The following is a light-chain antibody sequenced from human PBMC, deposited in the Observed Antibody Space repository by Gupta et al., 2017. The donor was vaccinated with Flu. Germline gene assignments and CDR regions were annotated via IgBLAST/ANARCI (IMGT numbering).Light chain of an antibody. J-gene: IGLJ2*01. CDR1: SGRIASHY. Sequence: NFLLTLPPSASASPGSTVTISCTRSSGRIASHYVQWYYQRPGSSPTTVIYDDNKSPSGVPARLSGSIDSASTAASVTTSGLKTEDDDYYCWQSDNSINLVFGGGTKLTVL. CDR2: DDN. CDR3: QSDNSINLV. V-gene: IGLV6-57*01.